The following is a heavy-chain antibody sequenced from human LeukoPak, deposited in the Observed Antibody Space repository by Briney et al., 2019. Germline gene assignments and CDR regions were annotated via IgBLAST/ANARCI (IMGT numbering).Heavy chain of an antibody. V-gene: IGHV3-23*01. D-gene: IGHD6-13*01. CDR3: ARDPPTRQYTNSFSLDY. CDR1: GFTFSTDA. CDR2: ISWSGGDT. Sequence: GGSLRLFCAASGFTFSTDAMTWVRQAPGKGLQWVSAISWSGGDTYYEDSVKGRFTVSRDNSKNMMYLQMNSLGVEDTAVYYCARDPPTRQYTNSFSLDYWGQGTLVTVSS. J-gene: IGHJ4*02.